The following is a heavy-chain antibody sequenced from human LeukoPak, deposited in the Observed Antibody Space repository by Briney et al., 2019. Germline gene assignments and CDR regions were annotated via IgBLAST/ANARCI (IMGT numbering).Heavy chain of an antibody. Sequence: SETLSLTCAVYGGSFSGYYWSWIRQPPGKGLEWIGEINHSGSTNYNPSLKSRVTMSVDTSKNQFSLKLSSVTAADTAVYYCARVVYDYGTSLLWFDPWGQGTLVTVSS. V-gene: IGHV4-34*01. CDR3: ARVVYDYGTSLLWFDP. CDR2: INHSGST. J-gene: IGHJ5*02. D-gene: IGHD4-17*01. CDR1: GGSFSGYY.